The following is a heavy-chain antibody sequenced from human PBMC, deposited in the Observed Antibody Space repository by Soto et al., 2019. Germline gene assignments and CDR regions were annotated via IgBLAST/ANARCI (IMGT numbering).Heavy chain of an antibody. V-gene: IGHV3-23*01. Sequence: EVQLLESGGGLVQPGGSLRLSYAASGFTFSSSAMSWVRQAPGKGLDWVSAISGNGDTTYYADSVKGRFTISRVISKNTLYLQMNSLRAEDTAVYYCAKIRGYDLGSTTFQHWGQGTLVTVSS. CDR3: AKIRGYDLGSTTFQH. D-gene: IGHD5-12*01. CDR1: GFTFSSSA. CDR2: ISGNGDTT. J-gene: IGHJ1*01.